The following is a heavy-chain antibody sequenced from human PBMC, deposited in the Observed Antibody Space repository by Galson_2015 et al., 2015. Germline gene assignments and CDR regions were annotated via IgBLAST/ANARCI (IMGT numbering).Heavy chain of an antibody. CDR2: IIPILGIA. CDR1: GGTFSSYT. V-gene: IGHV1-69*02. J-gene: IGHJ4*02. Sequence: CKASGGTFSSYTISWVRQAPGQGLEWMGRIIPILGIANYAQKFQGRVTITADKSTSTAYMELSSLRSEDTAVYYCARGGPYCGGDCSDYWGQGTLVTVSS. CDR3: ARGGPYCGGDCSDY. D-gene: IGHD2-21*01.